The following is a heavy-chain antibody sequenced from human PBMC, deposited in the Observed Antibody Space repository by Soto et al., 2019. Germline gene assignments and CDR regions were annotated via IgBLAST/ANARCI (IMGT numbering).Heavy chain of an antibody. CDR2: VYYTGTT. V-gene: IGHV4-59*01. J-gene: IGHJ5*02. CDR1: NVSIKSSY. CDR3: ARDLAGRGPFDP. Sequence: SETLSLTFSVSNVSIKSSYWTWIRQSPGKGLEWIGFVYYTGTTKYNPSLKGRGTISVDTSNNEFSLKLTSVTTADTAFYFCARDLAGRGPFDPWGQGTLVTVSS. D-gene: IGHD1-26*01.